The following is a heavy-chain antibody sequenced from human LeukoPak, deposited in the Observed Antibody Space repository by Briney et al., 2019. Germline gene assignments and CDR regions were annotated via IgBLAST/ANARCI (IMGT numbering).Heavy chain of an antibody. CDR1: GDTFSSYA. D-gene: IGHD3-22*01. Sequence: VKVSCKASGDTFSSYAISWVRRAPGQGLEWMGGIIPIFGTANYAQKFQGRVTITADESTSTAYMELSSLRSEDTAVYYCARSNGSSGYYHPYNWFDPWGQGTLVTVSS. CDR2: IIPIFGTA. V-gene: IGHV1-69*13. CDR3: ARSNGSSGYYHPYNWFDP. J-gene: IGHJ5*02.